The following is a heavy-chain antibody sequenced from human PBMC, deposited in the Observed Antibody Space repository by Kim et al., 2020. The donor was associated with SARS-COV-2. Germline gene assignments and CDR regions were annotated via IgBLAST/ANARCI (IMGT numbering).Heavy chain of an antibody. CDR2: TYYRSKWYN. V-gene: IGHV6-1*01. Sequence: SQTLSLTCAISGDSVSSNSAAWNWLRQSPSRGLEWLGRTYYRSKWYNDYAVSVKSRITINPDTSKNQFSLQLNSVTPEDTAVYYCARAWYFGYSSGWDAGAFDIWGQGTMVTVSS. D-gene: IGHD6-19*01. J-gene: IGHJ3*02. CDR3: ARAWYFGYSSGWDAGAFDI. CDR1: GDSVSSNSAA.